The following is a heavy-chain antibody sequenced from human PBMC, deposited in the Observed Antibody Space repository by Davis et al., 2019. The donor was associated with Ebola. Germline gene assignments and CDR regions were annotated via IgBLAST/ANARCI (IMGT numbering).Heavy chain of an antibody. CDR3: AKTYCSRASCSWEHNYYYFYMDV. Sequence: PGGSLRLSCAASRFTFSTYGMHWVRQAPGKGLEWVSALSGSGGSPYYADSVKGRFTIPRDNSKNTLFLQMNSLRAEDTAVYYCAKTYCSRASCSWEHNYYYFYMDVWGKGTTVTVSS. D-gene: IGHD2-2*01. J-gene: IGHJ6*03. CDR1: RFTFSTYG. V-gene: IGHV3-23*01. CDR2: LSGSGGSP.